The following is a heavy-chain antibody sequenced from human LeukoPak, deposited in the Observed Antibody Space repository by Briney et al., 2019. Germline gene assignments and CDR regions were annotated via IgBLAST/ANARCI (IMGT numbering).Heavy chain of an antibody. Sequence: GGSLRLSCVASGFIFSSYWMSWVRQAPGKGLEWVANIKRDGSERYYVDSVKGRFTISRDNAKNSLYLQMSSLRAEDTAVYYCARENWFAFDMWGQGTLVTVSS. D-gene: IGHD3-9*01. V-gene: IGHV3-7*01. CDR1: GFIFSSYW. J-gene: IGHJ3*02. CDR3: ARENWFAFDM. CDR2: IKRDGSER.